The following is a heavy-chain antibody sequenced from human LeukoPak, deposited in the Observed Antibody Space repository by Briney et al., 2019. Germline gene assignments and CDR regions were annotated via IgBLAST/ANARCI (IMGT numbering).Heavy chain of an antibody. D-gene: IGHD3-22*01. CDR2: IIPIFGTA. J-gene: IGHJ4*02. V-gene: IGHV1-69*01. CDR1: GGTFSSYA. Sequence: ASVKVSCKASGGTFSSYAISWVRQAPGQGLEWMGGIIPIFGTANYAQKLQGRVTITADESTSTAYMELSSLRSEDTAVYYCARGDSSGSLFDYWGQGTLVTVSS. CDR3: ARGDSSGSLFDY.